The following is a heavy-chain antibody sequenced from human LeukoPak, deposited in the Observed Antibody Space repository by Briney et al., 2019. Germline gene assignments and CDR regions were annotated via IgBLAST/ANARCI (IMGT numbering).Heavy chain of an antibody. CDR3: ARLIPNCSSTSCYAYYYYYMDV. CDR1: GGSFSGYY. V-gene: IGHV4-34*01. CDR2: INHSGST. D-gene: IGHD2-2*01. J-gene: IGHJ6*03. Sequence: SETLSLTCAVYGGSFSGYYWSWIRQPPGKGLEWIGEINHSGSTNYNPSLKSRVTISVDTSKNQVSLKLRSVTAADTAVYYCARLIPNCSSTSCYAYYYYYMDVWGKGTTVTISS.